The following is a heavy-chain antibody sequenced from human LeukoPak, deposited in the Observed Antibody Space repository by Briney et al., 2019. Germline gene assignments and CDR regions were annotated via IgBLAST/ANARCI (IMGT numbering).Heavy chain of an antibody. CDR2: ISAYNGNT. Sequence: GASVKVSCKASGYTFTSYGISWVRQAPGQGLEWMGWISAYNGNTNYAQKLQGRVTMTTDTSTSTAYMELRSLRSDDTAVYYCARAPSWEWSKEMQNWFDYWGQGTLVTVSS. D-gene: IGHD3-3*01. J-gene: IGHJ4*02. V-gene: IGHV1-18*01. CDR3: ARAPSWEWSKEMQNWFDY. CDR1: GYTFTSYG.